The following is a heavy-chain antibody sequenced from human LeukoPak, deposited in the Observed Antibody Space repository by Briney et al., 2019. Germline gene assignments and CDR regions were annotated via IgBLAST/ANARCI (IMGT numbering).Heavy chain of an antibody. V-gene: IGHV1-18*01. CDR1: GYTFTSYG. CDR2: ISAYNGNT. D-gene: IGHD3-3*01. J-gene: IGHJ6*02. Sequence: ASVKVSCKASGYTFTSYGISWVRQAPGQGLEWMGWISAYNGNTNYAQKLQGRVTMTTDTSTSTAYMELRSLGSDDTAVYYCARDRRYYDFWSGGGYGMDVWGQGTTVTVSS. CDR3: ARDRRYYDFWSGGGYGMDV.